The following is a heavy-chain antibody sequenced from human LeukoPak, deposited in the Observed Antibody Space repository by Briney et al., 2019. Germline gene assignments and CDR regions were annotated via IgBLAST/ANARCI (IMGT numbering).Heavy chain of an antibody. D-gene: IGHD6-13*01. Sequence: PGGSLRLSCAASGFTFSSYGMHWVRQAPGKGLEWVAVIWYDGSNKYYADSVKGRFTISRDNSKNTMYLQMNSLGAEDTAVYYCARERKVSSWYLGYWGQGTLVTVSS. CDR2: IWYDGSNK. V-gene: IGHV3-33*01. CDR3: ARERKVSSWYLGY. J-gene: IGHJ4*02. CDR1: GFTFSSYG.